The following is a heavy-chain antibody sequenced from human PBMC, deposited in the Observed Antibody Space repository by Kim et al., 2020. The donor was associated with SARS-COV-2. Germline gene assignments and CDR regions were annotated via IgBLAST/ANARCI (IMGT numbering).Heavy chain of an antibody. CDR2: ISSSSSYI. J-gene: IGHJ6*02. V-gene: IGHV3-21*01. Sequence: GGSLRLSCAASGFTFSSYSMNWVRQAPGKGLEWVSSISSSSSYIYYADSVKGRFTISRDNAKNSLYLQMNSLRAEDTAVYYCARDLLRSRIYSSSSAGHYYYYGMDVWGQGTTVTVSS. CDR3: ARDLLRSRIYSSSSAGHYYYYGMDV. CDR1: GFTFSSYS. D-gene: IGHD6-6*01.